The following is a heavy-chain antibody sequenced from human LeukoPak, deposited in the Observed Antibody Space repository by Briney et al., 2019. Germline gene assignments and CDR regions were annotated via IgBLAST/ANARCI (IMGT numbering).Heavy chain of an antibody. V-gene: IGHV4-34*01. Sequence: PSETLSLTCAVYGGSFSGYHWTRIRQSPGKGLEWIGDINPSGSTYYNPSLKSRLTISEDTSKNQFSLKLRSVTAADTAVYYCARGRHDITMIVVVMTSVSYYLDVWGKGTTVTVS. J-gene: IGHJ6*03. CDR1: GGSFSGYH. CDR2: INPSGST. D-gene: IGHD3-22*01. CDR3: ARGRHDITMIVVVMTSVSYYLDV.